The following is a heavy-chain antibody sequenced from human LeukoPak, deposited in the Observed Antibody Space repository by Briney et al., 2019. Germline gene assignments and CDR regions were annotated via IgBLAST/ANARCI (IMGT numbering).Heavy chain of an antibody. V-gene: IGHV4-34*01. CDR2: INHSGST. CDR1: GGSFSGYY. CDR3: ATTLFHFYMAV. J-gene: IGHJ6*03. Sequence: SETLSLTCAVYGGSFSGYYWSWIRQPPGKGLEWIGEINHSGSTNYNPSLKSRVTISVDTSKNQLSLRLNTVTAADTAVYYCATTLFHFYMAVWGKGTTVTVSS.